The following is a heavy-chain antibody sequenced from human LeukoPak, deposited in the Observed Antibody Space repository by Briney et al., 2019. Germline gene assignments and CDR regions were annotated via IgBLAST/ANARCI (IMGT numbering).Heavy chain of an antibody. D-gene: IGHD2-2*01. Sequence: ASVKVSCKASGYTFTGYYMHWVRQAPGQGLEWMGWINPNSGGTNYAQKFQGRVTMTRDTSISTAYMELSRLRSDDTAVYYCARLRRVPSWDYYYYMDVWGKGTTVTVSS. CDR3: ARLRRVPSWDYYYYMDV. CDR2: INPNSGGT. V-gene: IGHV1-2*02. J-gene: IGHJ6*03. CDR1: GYTFTGYY.